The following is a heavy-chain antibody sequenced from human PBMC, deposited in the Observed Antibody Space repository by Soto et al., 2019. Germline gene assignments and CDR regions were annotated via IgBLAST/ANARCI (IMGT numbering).Heavy chain of an antibody. J-gene: IGHJ6*02. D-gene: IGHD5-18*01. V-gene: IGHV3-23*01. CDR1: GFTFSSYA. CDR2: ISGSGGST. Sequence: GGSLRLSCAASGFTFSSYAMSWVRQAPGKGLEWVSAISGSGGSTYYADSVKGRFTISRDNSKNTLYLQMNSLRAEDTAVYYCAKLMRHGLQGYYYYGMDVWGQGTTVTVSS. CDR3: AKLMRHGLQGYYYYGMDV.